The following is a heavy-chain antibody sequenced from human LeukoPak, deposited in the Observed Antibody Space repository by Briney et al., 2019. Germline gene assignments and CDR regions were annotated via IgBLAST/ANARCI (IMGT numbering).Heavy chain of an antibody. V-gene: IGHV3-30*04. J-gene: IGHJ6*02. D-gene: IGHD6-13*01. CDR3: ATRDLGYSSSWYPYYYGMDV. CDR1: GFTFSSYA. Sequence: GRSLRLSCAASGFTFSSYAMHCVRKAPGKGLEWVAVISYEGSNKYYADCVKGRFTISRENSKNTLYLQMNSLSAEDTAVYYCATRDLGYSSSWYPYYYGMDVWGRGTTVTVSS. CDR2: ISYEGSNK.